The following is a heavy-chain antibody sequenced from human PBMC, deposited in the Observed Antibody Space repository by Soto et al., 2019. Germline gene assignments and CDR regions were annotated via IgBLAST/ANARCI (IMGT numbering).Heavy chain of an antibody. CDR1: GGTFSSYA. CDR2: IIPIFGTA. CDR3: ARPDFWSGYYFYYYGMDV. J-gene: IGHJ6*02. Sequence: SVKVSCKASGGTFSSYAISWVRQAPGQGLEWMGGIIPIFGTANYAQKFQGRVTITADRSTSTAYMELSSLRSEDTAVYYCARPDFWSGYYFYYYGMDVWGQGTTVTVSS. D-gene: IGHD3-3*01. V-gene: IGHV1-69*06.